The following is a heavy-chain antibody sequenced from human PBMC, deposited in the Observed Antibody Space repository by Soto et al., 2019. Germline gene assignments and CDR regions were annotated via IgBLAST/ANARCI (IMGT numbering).Heavy chain of an antibody. D-gene: IGHD2-15*01. Sequence: GKVRECVSAISGSGGSTYYADSVKGRFTISRDNSKNTRYLQMNSLRAEDMAVEDCAKREAAAVIAYRGKGTLVT. J-gene: IGHJ4*02. V-gene: IGHV3-23*01. CDR2: ISGSGGST. CDR3: AKREAAAVIAY.